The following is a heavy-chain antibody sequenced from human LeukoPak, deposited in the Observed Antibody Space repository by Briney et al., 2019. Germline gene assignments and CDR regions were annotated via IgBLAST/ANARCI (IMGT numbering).Heavy chain of an antibody. Sequence: SETLSFTCAVYGGSFSGYYWSWIRQPPGKGLEWIGEINHSGSTNYNPSLKSRVTVSVDTSKNQFSLKLSSVTAADTAVYYCARTSSGWYIRTSDYWGQGTLVTVSS. CDR2: INHSGST. D-gene: IGHD6-19*01. CDR3: ARTSSGWYIRTSDY. CDR1: GGSFSGYY. J-gene: IGHJ4*02. V-gene: IGHV4-34*01.